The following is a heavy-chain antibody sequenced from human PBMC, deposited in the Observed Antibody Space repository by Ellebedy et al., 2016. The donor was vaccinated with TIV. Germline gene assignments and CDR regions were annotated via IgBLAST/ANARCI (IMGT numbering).Heavy chain of an antibody. D-gene: IGHD3-10*01. CDR1: GATFTSYS. CDR3: ARVQGPRFGDLFYGLDV. CDR2: IIPIYRTT. V-gene: IGHV1-69*13. Sequence: AASVKVSCKASGATFTSYSYSWVRQAPGQGLEWMGGIIPIYRTTKYAQKFQGRVTVTADESTSTAYMELSGLEYEDRAVYYCARVQGPRFGDLFYGLDVWGQGTTVTVSS. J-gene: IGHJ6*02.